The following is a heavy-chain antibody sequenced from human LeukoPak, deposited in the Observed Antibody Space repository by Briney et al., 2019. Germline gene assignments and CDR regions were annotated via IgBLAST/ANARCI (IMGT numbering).Heavy chain of an antibody. D-gene: IGHD6-19*01. J-gene: IGHJ4*01. V-gene: IGHV4-59*01. CDR1: GGSISSSY. CDR3: VRVTSGWYFFHY. CDR2: IYYSGST. Sequence: PSETLSLTCTVSGGSISSSYWSWVRQPPGKGLEWIGYIYYSGSTNYNPSLKSRVTISVDTSKNHFSLKLSSVTAADTALYYCVRVTSGWYFFHYWGQEPWSPSPQ.